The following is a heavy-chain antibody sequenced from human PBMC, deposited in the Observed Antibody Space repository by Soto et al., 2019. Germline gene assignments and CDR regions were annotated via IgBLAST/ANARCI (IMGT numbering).Heavy chain of an antibody. CDR2: IYHSGST. V-gene: IGHV4-4*02. Sequence: LSLTCAVSGGSISSSNWWSWVRQPPGKGLEWIGEIYHSGSTNYNPSLKSRVTISVDKSKNQFSLKLSSVTAADTAVYYCARGSRDSGWNWFDPWGQGTLVTVSS. J-gene: IGHJ5*02. CDR3: ARGSRDSGWNWFDP. CDR1: GGSISSSNW. D-gene: IGHD5-12*01.